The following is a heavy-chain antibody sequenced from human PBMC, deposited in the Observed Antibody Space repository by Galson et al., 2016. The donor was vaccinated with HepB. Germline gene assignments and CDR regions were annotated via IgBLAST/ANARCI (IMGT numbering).Heavy chain of an antibody. CDR2: INPNNGVT. J-gene: IGHJ4*02. D-gene: IGHD2-2*01. Sequence: SVKVSCKASGYTFTGYFIHWVRQAPGQGLEWMGWINPNNGVTNYAQKFQGRVTTTRDTSITTAYIDLSRLRSGDTAVYYCAAALSSCTSTFCYWPLSYWGQGTLVTVSS. V-gene: IGHV1-2*02. CDR1: GYTFTGYF. CDR3: AAALSSCTSTFCYWPLSY.